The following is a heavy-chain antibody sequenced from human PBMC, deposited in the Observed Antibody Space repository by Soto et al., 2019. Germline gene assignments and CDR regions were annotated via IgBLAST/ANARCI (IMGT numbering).Heavy chain of an antibody. J-gene: IGHJ4*02. CDR2: INHRGNP. D-gene: IGHD1-26*01. CDR1: GGSLYDYN. V-gene: IGHV4-34*02. CDR3: ARDPQGDGRLAFDY. Sequence: QVQLQQWGAGLLKPSETLSLTCAVYGGSLYDYNWRWIRPPPGKGLEWIGEINHRGNPNYNPSLPRRATISVDTSKNQFSLKLASVTAADTAMYYCARDPQGDGRLAFDYWCQGTLVTVSS.